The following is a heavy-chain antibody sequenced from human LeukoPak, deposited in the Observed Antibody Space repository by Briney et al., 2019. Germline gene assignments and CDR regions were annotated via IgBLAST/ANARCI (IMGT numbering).Heavy chain of an antibody. Sequence: SETLSLTCAVSGYSISSGYYWGGLRHPPGKGLEWVGSIDHRGRTYYKPSIKSRVTISVDTSKNQFSLKLSSVTAADTAVYYCARQNPVWELRVWYFDYWGQGTMVTVSS. CDR3: ARQNPVWELRVWYFDY. J-gene: IGHJ4*02. CDR2: IDHRGRT. D-gene: IGHD1-26*01. CDR1: GYSISSGYY. V-gene: IGHV4-38-2*01.